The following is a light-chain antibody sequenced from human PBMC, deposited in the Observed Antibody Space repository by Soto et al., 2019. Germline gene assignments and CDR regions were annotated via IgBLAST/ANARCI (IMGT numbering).Light chain of an antibody. Sequence: DIQMTQSPSSLSASVGDRVTITCRASQSISTYLNWYQQKPGKAPNLLIYTASTLQTGVPSRFTGSGSGTEFTLTVTNMQPEDFATYYCQQSHRTPYTFGQGTKVEIK. CDR3: QQSHRTPYT. CDR1: QSISTY. J-gene: IGKJ2*01. V-gene: IGKV1-39*01. CDR2: TAS.